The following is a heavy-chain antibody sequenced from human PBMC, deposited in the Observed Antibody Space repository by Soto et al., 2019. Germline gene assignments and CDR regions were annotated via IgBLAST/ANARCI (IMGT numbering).Heavy chain of an antibody. D-gene: IGHD3-3*01. CDR2: IVVGSGNT. J-gene: IGHJ6*03. V-gene: IGHV1-58*02. Sequence: QMQLVQSGPEVKKPGTSVKVSCKASGFTFTSSAMQWVRQARGQRLEWIGWIVVGSGNTNYAQKFQERVTITRDMSTSTAYMEVSSLRYEDTAVYYCAADSTKYYDFWSGYYNDYYYYYMDVWGKGTTVTVSS. CDR1: GFTFTSSA. CDR3: AADSTKYYDFWSGYYNDYYYYYMDV.